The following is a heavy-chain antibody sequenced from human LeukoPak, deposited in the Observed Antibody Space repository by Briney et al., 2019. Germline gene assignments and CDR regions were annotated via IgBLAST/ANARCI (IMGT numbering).Heavy chain of an antibody. Sequence: PSETLSLTCSVSGSSISNYYWSWIWQSPGKGLEWIGYIYSTGSTDYNPSLKSRVTISVETSKNQFSLRLSSVTAADTAVYFCARHEGLARPFDYWGQGTLVPVSS. V-gene: IGHV4-59*08. D-gene: IGHD6-19*01. CDR3: ARHEGLARPFDY. CDR1: GSSISNYY. J-gene: IGHJ4*02. CDR2: IYSTGST.